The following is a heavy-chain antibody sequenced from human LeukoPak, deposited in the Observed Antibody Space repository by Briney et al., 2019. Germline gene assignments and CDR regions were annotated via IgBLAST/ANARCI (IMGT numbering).Heavy chain of an antibody. CDR1: GFSLSTSGMC. CDR2: IDWDDDK. J-gene: IGHJ4*02. Sequence: SGPALVKPTQTLTLTCTFSGFSLSTSGMCVSWIRQPPGKALEWLARIDWDDDKYYSTSLKTRLTISKDTSKNQVVLTMTNMDPVDTATYYCARIGYYGSGSYAFDYWGQGTLVTVSS. D-gene: IGHD3-10*01. CDR3: ARIGYYGSGSYAFDY. V-gene: IGHV2-70*11.